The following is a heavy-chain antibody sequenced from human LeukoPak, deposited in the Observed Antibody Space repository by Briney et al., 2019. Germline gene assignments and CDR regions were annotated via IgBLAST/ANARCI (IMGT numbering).Heavy chain of an antibody. Sequence: GSLRLSCAASGFTFSSYAMSWVRQAPGKGLEWIGTVYSGGNTYYNPSLKSRVTMSVDTSKNQFSLELRSVTAADTAVYFCARQGYSSDWEFDYWGQGTLVTVSS. V-gene: IGHV4-39*01. CDR3: ARQGYSSDWEFDY. CDR1: GFTFSSYA. D-gene: IGHD6-19*01. CDR2: VYSGGNT. J-gene: IGHJ4*02.